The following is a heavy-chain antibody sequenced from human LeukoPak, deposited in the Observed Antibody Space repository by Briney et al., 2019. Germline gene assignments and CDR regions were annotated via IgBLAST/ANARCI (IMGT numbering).Heavy chain of an antibody. V-gene: IGHV3-66*01. Sequence: GGSLRLSCAASGFIVSNYYMSWVRQAPGKGLEWVSVVYSGSDTFHADSVKGRFTLSRDISKNTLYLQMNSLRAEDTAIYYCTRDPDGWGQGTLVTVSS. CDR1: GFIVSNYY. CDR3: TRDPDG. J-gene: IGHJ4*02. CDR2: VYSGSDT.